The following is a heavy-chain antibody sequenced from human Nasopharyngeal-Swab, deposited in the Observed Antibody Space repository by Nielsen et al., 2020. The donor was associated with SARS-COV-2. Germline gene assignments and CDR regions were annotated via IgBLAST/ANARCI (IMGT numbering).Heavy chain of an antibody. D-gene: IGHD3-16*01. J-gene: IGHJ2*01. CDR2: TSSGLAT. V-gene: IGHV3-53*04. Sequence: GASLKISCAASGFIVKDNNIHWVRQAPGKGLQWVSFTSSGLATDYSDSVKGRFTISRHNSENTLYLQMNSLRPEDTAIYYCARGRGGSDWYLDLWGRGTLVTVSS. CDR3: ARGRGGSDWYLDL. CDR1: GFIVKDNN.